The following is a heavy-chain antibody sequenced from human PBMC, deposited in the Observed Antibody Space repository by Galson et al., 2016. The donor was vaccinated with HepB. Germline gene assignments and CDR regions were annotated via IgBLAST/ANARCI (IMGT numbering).Heavy chain of an antibody. CDR1: GFTFGRYA. CDR3: ARFTQEWLDRVYYFDY. D-gene: IGHD6-19*01. J-gene: IGHJ4*02. CDR2: ISGDGGST. V-gene: IGHV3-23*01. Sequence: SLRLSCAASGFTFGRYAVSWVRQAPGKGLEWVSAISGDGGSTYCAGSVQGRFTSSRDRSTNTMYLQMNSLRTDDTAVYYCARFTQEWLDRVYYFDYWGQGTLVTVSS.